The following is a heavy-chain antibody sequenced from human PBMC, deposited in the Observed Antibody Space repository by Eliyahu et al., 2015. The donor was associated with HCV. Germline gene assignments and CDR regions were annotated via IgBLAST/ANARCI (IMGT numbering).Heavy chain of an antibody. D-gene: IGHD2-2*02. CDR2: ISSSSSYI. J-gene: IGHJ3*02. CDR1: GFTFSSYS. Sequence: EVQLVESGGGLVKPGGSLRLSCAASGFTFSSYSMNWVRQAPGKGLEWVSSISSSSSYIYYADSVKGRFTISRDNAKNSLYLQMNSLRAEDTAVYYCARVHRGIPDAFDIWGQGTMVTVSS. CDR3: ARVHRGIPDAFDI. V-gene: IGHV3-21*01.